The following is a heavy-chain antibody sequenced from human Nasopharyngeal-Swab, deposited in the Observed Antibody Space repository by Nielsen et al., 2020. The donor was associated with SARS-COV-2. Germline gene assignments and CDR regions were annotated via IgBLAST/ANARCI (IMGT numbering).Heavy chain of an antibody. V-gene: IGHV4-4*02. CDR2: IYHSGST. J-gene: IGHJ4*02. CDR1: GGSISSSNW. D-gene: IGHD3-3*01. CDR3: ARGVLRFLLAPSDY. Sequence: SETLSLTCAVSGGSISSSNWWRWVRQPPGKGLEWIGEIYHSGSTNYNPSLKSRVTISVDKSKNQFSLKLSSVTAADTAVYYCARGVLRFLLAPSDYWGQGTLVTVSS.